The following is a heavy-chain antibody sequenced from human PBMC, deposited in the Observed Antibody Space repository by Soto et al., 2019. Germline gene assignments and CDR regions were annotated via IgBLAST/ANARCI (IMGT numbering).Heavy chain of an antibody. Sequence: PSETLSLTCVVSGGSLSSYYWGWIRQPPGKGLEWIGYIYHSGSTYYNPSLKSRVTISVDRSKNQFSLKLSSVTAADTAVYYCARVPDRWGQGTLVT. V-gene: IGHV4-30-2*01. CDR1: GGSLSSYY. D-gene: IGHD2-2*01. CDR3: ARVPDR. CDR2: IYHSGST. J-gene: IGHJ5*02.